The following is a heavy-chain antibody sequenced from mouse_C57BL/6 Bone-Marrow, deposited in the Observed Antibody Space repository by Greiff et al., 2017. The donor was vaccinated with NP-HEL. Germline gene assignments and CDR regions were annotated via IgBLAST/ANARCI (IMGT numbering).Heavy chain of an antibody. D-gene: IGHD1-1*01. CDR3: ARSDYGSSYGGYYFDD. V-gene: IGHV1-55*01. J-gene: IGHJ2*01. CDR2: IYPGSGST. Sequence: VQLQQPGAELVKPGASVKMSCTASGYTFTSYWLTWVKQRPGQGLEWIGDIYPGSGSTNYNEKFKSKATLTVDTSSSTAYMQLSSLTSEDSAVYYCARSDYGSSYGGYYFDDWGQGTTLTVSS. CDR1: GYTFTSYW.